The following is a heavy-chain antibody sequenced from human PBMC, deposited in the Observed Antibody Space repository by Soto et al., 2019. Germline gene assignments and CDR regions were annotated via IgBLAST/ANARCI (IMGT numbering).Heavy chain of an antibody. Sequence: EVQLVESGGGLVQPGGSLRLSCAASGFTFRRYWMHWVRQASGKGLVWVSRINGDGSSTSYADSVKGRFTISRDNAKNTLYMQMNSPIADDKSVYYCVRFGERSDIAFDIWGQGTMVTVS. D-gene: IGHD3-10*01. CDR1: GFTFRRYW. CDR3: VRFGERSDIAFDI. J-gene: IGHJ3*02. CDR2: INGDGSST. V-gene: IGHV3-74*01.